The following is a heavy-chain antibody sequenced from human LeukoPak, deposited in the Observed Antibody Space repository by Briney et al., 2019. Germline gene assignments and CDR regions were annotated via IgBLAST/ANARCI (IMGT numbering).Heavy chain of an antibody. V-gene: IGHV3-30*04. CDR2: ISYDGSNK. Sequence: PGGSLRLSCAASGFTFSSYAMHWVRQAPGKGLEWVAVISYDGSNKYYADSVKGRFTISRDNSKNTLYLQMNGLRAEDTAVYYCARPVGDKVYWGQGTLVTVSS. CDR1: GFTFSSYA. CDR3: ARPVGDKVY. J-gene: IGHJ4*02.